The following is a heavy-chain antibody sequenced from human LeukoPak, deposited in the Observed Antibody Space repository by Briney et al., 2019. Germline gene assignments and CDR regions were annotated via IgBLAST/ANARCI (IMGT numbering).Heavy chain of an antibody. CDR2: INHSGST. D-gene: IGHD6-6*01. J-gene: IGHJ6*02. CDR3: ARGVIAGLAARPYYYYYGMDV. V-gene: IGHV4-34*01. CDR1: GGSFSGYY. Sequence: PSETLSLTCAVYGGSFSGYYWSWIRQPPGKGLDLIGEINHSGSTNYNPSLKIRVTISVDTSKNQFSLKLSSVTAADTAVYYCARGVIAGLAARPYYYYYGMDVWGQGTTVTVSS.